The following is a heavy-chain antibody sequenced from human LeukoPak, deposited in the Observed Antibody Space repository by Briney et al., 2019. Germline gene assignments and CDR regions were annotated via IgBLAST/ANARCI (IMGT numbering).Heavy chain of an antibody. CDR3: AQEHVDSSGYYYVPNWFDP. CDR2: IKQDGSAK. CDR1: GFTFSSYW. Sequence: GGSLRLSCTASGFTFSSYWMNWVRQAPGKGLEWVANIKQDGSAKYYVDSVKDRFTISRDNAKNSLYLQMNSLRAEDTAVYYCAQEHVDSSGYYYVPNWFDPWGQGTLVIVSS. D-gene: IGHD3-22*01. J-gene: IGHJ5*02. V-gene: IGHV3-7*01.